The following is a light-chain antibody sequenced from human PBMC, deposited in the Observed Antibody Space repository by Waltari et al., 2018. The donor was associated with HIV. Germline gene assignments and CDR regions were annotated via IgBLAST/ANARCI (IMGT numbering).Light chain of an antibody. V-gene: IGLV1-44*01. J-gene: IGLJ2*01. CDR3: AVWDDTLKGL. CDR1: SSNIGKHL. CDR2: GDT. Sequence: QSMLAQPPSVSGTPGPRVIIPCSGGSSNIGKHLVHWYAQFPGTAPNLVIYGDTQRPSGVPDRFSGSKSGTSASLAISGLQSEDEADYYCAVWDDTLKGLFGGGTKLTV.